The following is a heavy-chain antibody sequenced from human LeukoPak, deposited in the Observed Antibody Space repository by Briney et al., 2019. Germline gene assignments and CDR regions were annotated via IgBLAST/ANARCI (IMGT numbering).Heavy chain of an antibody. V-gene: IGHV3-23*01. CDR2: ISGGAQTT. CDR3: AKVLSGSQDY. D-gene: IGHD1-20*01. CDR1: GFTFSSYA. J-gene: IGHJ4*02. Sequence: GGSLRLACAASGFTFSSYAMSWVRQAPGKGLEWVSTISGGAQTTYYPPSVKSRFTISTDNSKNTVYLQMNSLRAEDAAVYYCAKVLSGSQDYWGQGTLVTVFS.